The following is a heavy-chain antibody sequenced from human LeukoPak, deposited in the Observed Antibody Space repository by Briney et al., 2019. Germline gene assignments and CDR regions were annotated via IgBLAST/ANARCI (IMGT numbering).Heavy chain of an antibody. CDR2: SYYSGST. D-gene: IGHD3-22*01. V-gene: IGHV4-31*03. J-gene: IGHJ6*03. CDR1: GGSISSGGYY. CDR3: ARDRYYDSSGYPYYMDV. Sequence: SETLSLTCTVSGGSISSGGYYWSWIRQHPGKGLEWIGYSYYSGSTYYNPSLKSRVTISVDTSKNQFSLKLSSVTAADTAVYYCARDRYYDSSGYPYYMDVWGKGTTVTVSS.